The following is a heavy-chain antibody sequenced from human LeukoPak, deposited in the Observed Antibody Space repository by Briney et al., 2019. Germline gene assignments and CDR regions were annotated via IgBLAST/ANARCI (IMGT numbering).Heavy chain of an antibody. CDR3: ARQSYDVLRYFDWLLGLDV. CDR2: TYYSGST. V-gene: IGHV4-39*01. Sequence: SETLSLTCTVSGGSISSSGYYWGWIRQPPGKGLEWIGSTYYSGSTYYNPSLKSRVTISVDTSKNQFSLKLSSVTAADTAVYYCARQSYDVLRYFDWLLGLDVWGKGTTVTISS. CDR1: GGSISSSGYY. D-gene: IGHD3-9*01. J-gene: IGHJ6*04.